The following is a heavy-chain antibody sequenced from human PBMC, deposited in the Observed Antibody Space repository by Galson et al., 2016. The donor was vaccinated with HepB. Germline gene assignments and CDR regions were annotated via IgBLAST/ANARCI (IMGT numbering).Heavy chain of an antibody. CDR1: GFTFRNYA. Sequence: SLRLSCAGSGFTFRNYALHWVRQAPGKGLRWVAVISYDGRNKYYEDTVKGRFTISRDNSKNTRYLQMSSMRPEDTAVYYCAGELVDYSNSYYGMDAWGQGTTVTVSS. D-gene: IGHD4-11*01. CDR3: AGELVDYSNSYYGMDA. J-gene: IGHJ6*02. V-gene: IGHV3-30*04. CDR2: ISYDGRNK.